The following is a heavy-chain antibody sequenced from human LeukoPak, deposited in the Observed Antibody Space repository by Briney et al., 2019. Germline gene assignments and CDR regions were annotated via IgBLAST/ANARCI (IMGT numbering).Heavy chain of an antibody. V-gene: IGHV3-11*06. CDR1: GFTFNDYY. J-gene: IGHJ4*02. CDR3: ARAVSTVTTFDY. Sequence: GGSLRLSCAASGFTFNDYYMSWIRQAPGKGLEWVSYISSSSSYTNYADSVKGRFTISRDNAKNPLYLQMNSLRAEDTAVYYCARAVSTVTTFDYWGQGTLVTVSS. CDR2: ISSSSSYT. D-gene: IGHD4-17*01.